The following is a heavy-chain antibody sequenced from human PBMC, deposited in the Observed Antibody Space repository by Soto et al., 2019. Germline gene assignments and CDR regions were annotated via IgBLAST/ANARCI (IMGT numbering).Heavy chain of an antibody. CDR1: GFTFSSYA. D-gene: IGHD2-8*01. V-gene: IGHV3-30-3*01. CDR2: ISYDGSNK. CDR3: ARVVFADCTNGVCYVRYYYYGMDV. Sequence: GGSLRLSCAASGFTFSSYAMHWVRQAPGKGLEWVAVISYDGSNKYYADSVKGRFTISRDNSKNTLYLQMNSLRAEDTAVYYCARVVFADCTNGVCYVRYYYYGMDVWGQGTTVTVSS. J-gene: IGHJ6*02.